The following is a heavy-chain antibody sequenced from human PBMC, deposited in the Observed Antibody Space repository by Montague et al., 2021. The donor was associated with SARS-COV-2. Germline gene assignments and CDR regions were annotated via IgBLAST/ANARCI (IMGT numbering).Heavy chain of an antibody. V-gene: IGHV4-39*01. D-gene: IGHD6-13*01. Sequence: SETLSLTCTVSGRSISSSSYYWGWIRQPPGKGLEWIGSIHYSGSTYYNPSLKSRVTISVDTSKNQFSLKLSSVTAADTAVYYCARKEMKYSSVWSTGGNWFDPWGQGTLVTVSS. CDR3: ARKEMKYSSVWSTGGNWFDP. CDR2: IHYSGST. CDR1: GRSISSSSYY. J-gene: IGHJ5*02.